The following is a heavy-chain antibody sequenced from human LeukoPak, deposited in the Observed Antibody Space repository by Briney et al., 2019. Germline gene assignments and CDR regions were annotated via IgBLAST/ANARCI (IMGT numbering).Heavy chain of an antibody. CDR3: ARDIWGAGGRLAFDI. V-gene: IGHV4-59*01. Sequence: SETLSLTCTVSGGSISSYYWSWIRQPPGKGLEWIGYIYYSGSTNYNPSLKSRVTISVDTSKNQFSLKLSSVTAADTAVYYCARDIWGAGGRLAFDIWGQGTMVTVSS. J-gene: IGHJ3*02. CDR1: GGSISSYY. CDR2: IYYSGST. D-gene: IGHD1-26*01.